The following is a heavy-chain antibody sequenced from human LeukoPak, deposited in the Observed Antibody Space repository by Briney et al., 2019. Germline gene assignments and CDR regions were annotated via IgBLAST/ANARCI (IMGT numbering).Heavy chain of an antibody. Sequence: GGSLRLSCAASGFTFSNYAMSWVRQAPGKGLEWVSAIGGSDGSTNYADSVKGRFTISRDNSKNTLYLQMNSLRAEDTAVYYCAMDGIAAAGTSGIFDYWGQGTLVTVSS. CDR1: GFTFSNYA. CDR2: IGGSDGST. V-gene: IGHV3-23*01. CDR3: AMDGIAAAGTSGIFDY. J-gene: IGHJ4*02. D-gene: IGHD6-13*01.